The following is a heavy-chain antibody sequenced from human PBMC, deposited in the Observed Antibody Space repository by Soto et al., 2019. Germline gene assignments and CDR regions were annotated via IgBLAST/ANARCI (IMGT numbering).Heavy chain of an antibody. Sequence: GGSLRLSCAASGFTFSSYAMIWVRQAPGKGLEWVSAISGSGGSTYYADSVKGRFTISRDNSKNTLYLQMNSLRAEDTAVYYCAKEEYYDFWSGYYTGPLFQHWGQGTLVTVSS. CDR1: GFTFSSYA. CDR3: AKEEYYDFWSGYYTGPLFQH. CDR2: ISGSGGST. D-gene: IGHD3-3*01. J-gene: IGHJ1*01. V-gene: IGHV3-23*01.